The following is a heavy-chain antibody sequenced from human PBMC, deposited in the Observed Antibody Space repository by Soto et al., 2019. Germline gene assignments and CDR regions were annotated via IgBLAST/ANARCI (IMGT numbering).Heavy chain of an antibody. CDR2: IYYSGST. V-gene: IGHV4-61*01. Sequence: PSETLSLTCTVSGGSVSSGSYYWNWIRQPPGKGLEWIGYIYYSGSTNYNPSLKSRVTISVDTSKNQFSLKLSSVTAADTAVYYCARYPPHGSSYYYYGMDVWGRGTTVTVSS. D-gene: IGHD3-10*01. J-gene: IGHJ6*02. CDR1: GGSVSSGSYY. CDR3: ARYPPHGSSYYYYGMDV.